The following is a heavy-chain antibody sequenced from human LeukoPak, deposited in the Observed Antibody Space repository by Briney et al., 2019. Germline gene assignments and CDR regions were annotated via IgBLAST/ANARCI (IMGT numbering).Heavy chain of an antibody. CDR3: ARGKTYYDISKDAFDI. V-gene: IGHV4-59*01. CDR1: SGSISSYY. Sequence: PSETLSLTCTVSSGSISSYYWSWIRQPPGKELEWIGYIYYSGSTNYNPSLKSRVTISVDTSKNQFSLKLSSVTAADTAVYYCARGKTYYDISKDAFDIWGQGTMVTVSS. J-gene: IGHJ3*02. CDR2: IYYSGST. D-gene: IGHD3-22*01.